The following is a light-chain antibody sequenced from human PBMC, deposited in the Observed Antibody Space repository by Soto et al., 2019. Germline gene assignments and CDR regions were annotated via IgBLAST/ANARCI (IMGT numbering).Light chain of an antibody. CDR2: GAS. J-gene: IGKJ5*01. Sequence: DIVMTQSPDSLAVSVGERATINCKSSQSGLYSSNSKNYLAWYQQKPGQAPRLLIYGASSRATGIPDRFSGSGSGTDFPLTISRLEPEDFAVYYCQQYGSSPITFGQGTRLEIK. V-gene: IGKV4-1*01. CDR3: QQYGSSPIT. CDR1: QSGLYSSNSKNY.